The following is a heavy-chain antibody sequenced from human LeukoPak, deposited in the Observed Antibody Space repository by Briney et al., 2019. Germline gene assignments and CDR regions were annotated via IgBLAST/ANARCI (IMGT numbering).Heavy chain of an antibody. CDR2: ISGSGGST. D-gene: IGHD4-17*01. CDR3: AKGTTTDDVAFDF. J-gene: IGHJ3*01. Sequence: GGSLRLSCAASGFTFSSYGMSWVRQAPGKGLEWVSGISGSGGSTYYADSVKGRFTISRDNYKNTVYMQVNSLRAEDTALYYCAKGTTTDDVAFDFWGQGTMVTVSS. V-gene: IGHV3-23*01. CDR1: GFTFSSYG.